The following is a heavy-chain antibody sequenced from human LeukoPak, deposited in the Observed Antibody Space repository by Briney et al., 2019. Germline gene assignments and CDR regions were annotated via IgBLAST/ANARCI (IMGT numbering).Heavy chain of an antibody. J-gene: IGHJ4*02. CDR1: GGSISSSSYS. D-gene: IGHD2-15*01. CDR3: ASRDCSGGSCHSEDY. CDR2: IYYSGIT. V-gene: IGHV4-39*07. Sequence: SETLSLTCTVSGGSISSSSYSWGWIRQPPGMGLEWIGSIYYSGITYYNPSLKSRVTISVDTSKSQFSLKLSSVTAADTAVYYCASRDCSGGSCHSEDYWGQGTLVTVSS.